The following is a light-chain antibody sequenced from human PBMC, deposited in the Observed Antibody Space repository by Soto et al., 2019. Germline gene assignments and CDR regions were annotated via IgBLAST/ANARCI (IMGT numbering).Light chain of an antibody. CDR3: QQYGSSPT. CDR2: DAS. V-gene: IGKV3-20*01. J-gene: IGKJ1*01. CDR1: QSVSSSY. Sequence: EIVLTQSPGTLSLSPGERATLSCRSSQSVSSSYLAWYQQKPGQAPRLLIYDASSSATGIPDRFSGSGSGTXFTLTISRLEPEDFAVYYCQQYGSSPTFGQGTKVEIK.